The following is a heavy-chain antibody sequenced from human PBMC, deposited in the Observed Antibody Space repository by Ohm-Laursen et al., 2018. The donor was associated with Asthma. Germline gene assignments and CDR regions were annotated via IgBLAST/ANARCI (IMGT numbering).Heavy chain of an antibody. V-gene: IGHV3-48*02. CDR3: ARDLRGVGSYLDY. CDR2: ISSSSSTI. J-gene: IGHJ4*02. D-gene: IGHD1-26*01. CDR1: GFTFSSYI. Sequence: GSLRLSCAASGFTFSSYIMNWVRQAPGKGLEWVSYISSSSSTIYYADSVKGRFTISRDNAKNSLYLQMSSLRDEDTAVYFCARDLRGVGSYLDYWGQGTLVTVSS.